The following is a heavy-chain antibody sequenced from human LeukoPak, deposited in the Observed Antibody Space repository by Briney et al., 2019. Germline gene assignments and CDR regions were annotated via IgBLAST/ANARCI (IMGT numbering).Heavy chain of an antibody. CDR1: GGSFSGYY. Sequence: PSETLSLTCAVYGGSFSGYYWSWIRQPPGKGLERIGEINHSGSTNYNPSLKSRVTISVDTSKNQFSLKLSSVTAADTAVYYCAREYWAENIPYYFDYWGQGTLVTVSS. CDR3: AREYWAENIPYYFDY. D-gene: IGHD2/OR15-2a*01. J-gene: IGHJ4*02. CDR2: INHSGST. V-gene: IGHV4-34*01.